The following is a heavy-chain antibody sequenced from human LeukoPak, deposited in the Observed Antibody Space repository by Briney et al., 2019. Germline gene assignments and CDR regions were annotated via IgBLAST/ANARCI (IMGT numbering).Heavy chain of an antibody. D-gene: IGHD3-10*01. V-gene: IGHV4-59*12. Sequence: SETLSLTCNVSGGSISSYYWSWIRQPPGKGLEWIGYIYYSGSTNYNPSLKSRVTISADTSKNQFSLKLSSVTAADTAVYYCARGRGYYGSGSYLGGYWFDPWGQGTLVTVSS. CDR1: GGSISSYY. J-gene: IGHJ5*02. CDR2: IYYSGST. CDR3: ARGRGYYGSGSYLGGYWFDP.